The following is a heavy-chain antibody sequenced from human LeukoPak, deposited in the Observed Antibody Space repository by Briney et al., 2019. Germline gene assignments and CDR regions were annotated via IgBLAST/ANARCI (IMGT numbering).Heavy chain of an antibody. CDR1: GFTFSSYA. Sequence: GGSLRLSCAASGFTFSSYAMSWVRQAPGKGLEWVSAISGSGGSTYYADSVEGRFTISRDNSKNTLYLQMNSLRAEDTAVYYCAKGPWYSSSWYDYWGQGTLVTVSS. V-gene: IGHV3-23*01. J-gene: IGHJ4*02. D-gene: IGHD6-13*01. CDR2: ISGSGGST. CDR3: AKGPWYSSSWYDY.